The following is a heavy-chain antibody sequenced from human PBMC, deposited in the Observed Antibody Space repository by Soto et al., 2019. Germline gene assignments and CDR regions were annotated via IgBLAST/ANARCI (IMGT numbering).Heavy chain of an antibody. J-gene: IGHJ4*02. V-gene: IGHV4-34*01. CDR1: GGSFSGYY. CDR3: ARARGYSYGYGLDFDY. Sequence: SETLSLTCAVYGGSFSGYYWRWIRQPPGKGLEWIGEINHSGSTNYNPSLKSRVTISVDTSKNQFSLKLSSVTAADTAVYYCARARGYSYGYGLDFDYWGQGTLFTVS. D-gene: IGHD5-18*01. CDR2: INHSGST.